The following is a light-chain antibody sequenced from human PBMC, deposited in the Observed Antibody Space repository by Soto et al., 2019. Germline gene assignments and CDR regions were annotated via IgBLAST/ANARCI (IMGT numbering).Light chain of an antibody. CDR1: QSVSSSY. CDR2: GAS. CDR3: QQYGSSPPIT. V-gene: IGKV3-20*01. J-gene: IGKJ5*01. Sequence: EIVLTQSPGTLSSSPGERATLSCRASQSVSSSYLAWYQQKPGQAPRLLIYGASSRATGIPDRFSGSGSGTDFTLTISRLEPEDFAVYYCQQYGSSPPITFGQGTGLAIK.